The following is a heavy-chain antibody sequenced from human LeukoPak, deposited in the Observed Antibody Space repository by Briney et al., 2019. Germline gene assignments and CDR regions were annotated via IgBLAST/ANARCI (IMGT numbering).Heavy chain of an antibody. CDR1: GFTFSSYW. J-gene: IGHJ6*02. V-gene: IGHV3-74*01. CDR3: ARDRYGSGSYYNSGYGMDV. Sequence: GSLRLSCAASGFTFSSYWMHWVRQAPGEGLVWVSRINSDGSSTSYADSVKGRFTISRDNSKNTLYLQMNSLRAEDTAVYYCARDRYGSGSYYNSGYGMDVWGQGTTVTVSS. CDR2: INSDGSST. D-gene: IGHD3-10*01.